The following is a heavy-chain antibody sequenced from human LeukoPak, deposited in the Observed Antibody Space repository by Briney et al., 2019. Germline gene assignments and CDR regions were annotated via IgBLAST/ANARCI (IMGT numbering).Heavy chain of an antibody. Sequence: PSETLSLTCSVSGGSISDYYWSWIRQPPGKGLEWIGYIYYTGSTNYNPSLKSRITISVDTSKNQFSLKLNSVTAADTAMYYCARLKPYYSSGSDAFDIWGQGTMVTVSS. D-gene: IGHD6-19*01. CDR3: ARLKPYYSSGSDAFDI. CDR1: GGSISDYY. J-gene: IGHJ3*02. V-gene: IGHV4-59*08. CDR2: IYYTGST.